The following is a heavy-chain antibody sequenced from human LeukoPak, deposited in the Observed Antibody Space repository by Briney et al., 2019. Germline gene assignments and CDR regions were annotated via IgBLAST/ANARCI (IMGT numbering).Heavy chain of an antibody. CDR1: GYPFISYW. V-gene: IGHV5-51*01. Sequence: GESLKISCKGSGYPFISYWIGWVGQMPGKGLEWMEVIDPGDSDTRYSPSFQGQVAISADKSINSAYLQWSSLKASDTAMYFCAVGGTPYFVYWGQGTLVTVSS. CDR2: IDPGDSDT. D-gene: IGHD2-15*01. CDR3: AVGGTPYFVY. J-gene: IGHJ4*02.